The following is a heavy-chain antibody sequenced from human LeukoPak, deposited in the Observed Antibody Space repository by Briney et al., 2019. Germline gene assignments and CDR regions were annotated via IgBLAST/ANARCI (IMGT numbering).Heavy chain of an antibody. CDR2: IIPIFGTA. V-gene: IGHV1-69*05. Sequence: ASVKVSCKASGGTFSSYAISWVRQAPGQGLEWMGGIIPIFGTANYAQKFQGRVTITTDESTSTAYMELSSLRSQDTAVYDCAVPPTDFWSGYPDYYYYYIDVWGKETTVTVSS. CDR1: GGTFSSYA. CDR3: AVPPTDFWSGYPDYYYYYIDV. J-gene: IGHJ6*03. D-gene: IGHD3-3*01.